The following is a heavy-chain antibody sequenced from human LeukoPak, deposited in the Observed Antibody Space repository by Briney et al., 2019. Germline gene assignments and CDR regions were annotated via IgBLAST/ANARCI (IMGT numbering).Heavy chain of an antibody. CDR3: ARRPLSVWGSYDGK. V-gene: IGHV4-39*07. D-gene: IGHD3-16*01. CDR2: INHSGST. Sequence: SETLSLTCTVPGGSISSSSYYWGWIRQPPGKGLEWIGEINHSGSTNYNPSLKSRVTISVDTSKNQFSLKLSSVTAADTAVYYGARRPLSVWGSYDGKWGQGTMVTVSS. CDR1: GGSISSSSYY. J-gene: IGHJ3*01.